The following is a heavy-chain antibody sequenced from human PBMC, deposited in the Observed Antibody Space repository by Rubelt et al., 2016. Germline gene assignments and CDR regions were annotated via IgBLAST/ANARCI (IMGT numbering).Heavy chain of an antibody. J-gene: IGHJ4*02. CDR3: ARQYKSGWYSGVGY. D-gene: IGHD6-19*01. Sequence: QVQLQQWGAGLLKPSETLSLTCAVYGGSFSGYFWGWIRQPPGKGLEWIGEINESGTTNYNPSLKSRVTISVDTSKNQFPLKLSSVTVADTALYYCARQYKSGWYSGVGYWGLGTLVTVSS. CDR2: INESGTT. CDR1: GGSFSGYF. V-gene: IGHV4-34*01.